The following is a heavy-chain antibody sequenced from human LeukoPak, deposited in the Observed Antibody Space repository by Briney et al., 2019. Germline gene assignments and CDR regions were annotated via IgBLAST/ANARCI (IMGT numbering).Heavy chain of an antibody. Sequence: AGGSLRLSCAASGFTFSSHGMNWVRQAPGKGLEWVSGISPNGVITYYADSVKGRFTISRDNSKNTLYLQMNSLRAEDTAVYYCAKDLTPTKIVATIYRGTVFDYWGQGTLVTVSS. CDR3: AKDLTPTKIVATIYRGTVFDY. D-gene: IGHD5-12*01. CDR2: ISPNGVIT. V-gene: IGHV3-23*01. CDR1: GFTFSSHG. J-gene: IGHJ4*02.